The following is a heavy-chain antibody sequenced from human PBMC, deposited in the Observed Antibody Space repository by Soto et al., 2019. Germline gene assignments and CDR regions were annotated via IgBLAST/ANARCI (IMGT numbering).Heavy chain of an antibody. CDR2: FNHSGSN. V-gene: IGHV4-34*07. D-gene: IGHD3-9*01. CDR3: ARARYYDWCFDL. J-gene: IGHJ4*02. CDR1: GGSFSGYY. Sequence: SEPLSLTCPVYGGSFSGYYWRWISQPPGNGLEWIWEFNHSGSNNYNPSLKSRVTISVDGSKAQFYLRLTSFTAADTAVYFCARARYYDWCFDLWGLGTQVT.